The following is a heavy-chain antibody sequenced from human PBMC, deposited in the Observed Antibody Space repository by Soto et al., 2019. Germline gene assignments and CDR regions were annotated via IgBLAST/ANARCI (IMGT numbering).Heavy chain of an antibody. D-gene: IGHD2-8*01. J-gene: IGHJ3*02. CDR2: FDPEDGET. CDR1: GYTLTELS. Sequence: ASVKVSCKVSGYTLTELSMHWVRQAPGKGLEWMGGFDPEDGETIYAQKFQGRVTMTEDTSTDTAYMELSSLRSEDTAVYYCATGNNCNNGVCKEDAFDIWGQGTMVTVSS. V-gene: IGHV1-24*01. CDR3: ATGNNCNNGVCKEDAFDI.